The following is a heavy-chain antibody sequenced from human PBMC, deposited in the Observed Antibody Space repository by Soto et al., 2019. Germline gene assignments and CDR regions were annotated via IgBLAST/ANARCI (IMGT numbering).Heavy chain of an antibody. CDR3: VRVAFNNNYDFDS. J-gene: IGHJ4*02. CDR1: GYTFTIHD. CDR2: LNPHSGKT. Sequence: QVQLVQSGAEVKKPGASVKVSCKASGYTFTIHDIHWVRQAPGQGLEWMAGLNPHSGKTAYAQKFQGRLTMTGNASTSTAYMELSSLRSEDTAVYYCVRVAFNNNYDFDSWGQGTLITVSS. V-gene: IGHV1-8*01. D-gene: IGHD3-16*01.